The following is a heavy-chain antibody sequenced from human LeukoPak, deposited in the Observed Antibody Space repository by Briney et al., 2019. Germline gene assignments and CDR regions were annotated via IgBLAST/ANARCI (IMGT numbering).Heavy chain of an antibody. Sequence: GESLKISCKGSGYIFTTYWIGWVRQMPGKGLEWMGIIFPGDSDTRYSPSFQGQVTISADKSINTAFLQWTSLKVSDTAMYYCTRLVRLAAPYSGNWGQGTLVTVSS. CDR3: TRLVRLAAPYSGN. CDR2: IFPGDSDT. J-gene: IGHJ1*01. CDR1: GYIFTTYW. D-gene: IGHD6-6*01. V-gene: IGHV5-51*01.